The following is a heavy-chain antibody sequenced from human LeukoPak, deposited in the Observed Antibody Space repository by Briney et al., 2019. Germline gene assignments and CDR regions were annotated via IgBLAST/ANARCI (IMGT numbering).Heavy chain of an antibody. Sequence: PGGSLRLSCAASGFTLSSYDMHWVRQAPGKGLEWVAVIWYDGSNKYYADSVKGRFTISRDNSKNTLYLQMNSLRAEDTAVYYCARALRYFDLCGRGTLVTVSS. CDR1: GFTLSSYD. CDR3: ARALRYFDL. J-gene: IGHJ2*01. CDR2: IWYDGSNK. V-gene: IGHV3-33*01.